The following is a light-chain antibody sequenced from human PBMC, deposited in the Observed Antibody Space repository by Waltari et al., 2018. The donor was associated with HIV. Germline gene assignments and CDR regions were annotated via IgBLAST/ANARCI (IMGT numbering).Light chain of an antibody. J-gene: IGLJ2*01. CDR3: SSYTSSGPRYVL. V-gene: IGLV2-14*03. CDR1: SGVVGGYNF. CDR2: NVS. Sequence: SALTQPASVSGSPGQSITISCTGTSGVVGGYNFVSWYQKHPGKAPNLKIYNVSSRPPGVSLDFSDSRSAKTASLTISGLQFEDEADYFCSSYTSSGPRYVLFGGGTRLTVL.